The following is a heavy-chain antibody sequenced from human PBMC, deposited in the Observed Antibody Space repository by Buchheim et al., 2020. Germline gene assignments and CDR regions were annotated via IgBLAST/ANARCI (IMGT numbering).Heavy chain of an antibody. V-gene: IGHV3-7*01. J-gene: IGHJ4*02. D-gene: IGHD3-9*01. Sequence: EVQLVESGGGLVQPGGSLRLSCAATGFSFTNYWMTWVRQAPGKGLEWVATIKEDGSENYYVDSVKGRFTISRANAKNSLYLQMNSLRDEDTAVYYCARDPLRRYDYWGQGTL. CDR3: ARDPLRRYDY. CDR1: GFSFTNYW. CDR2: IKEDGSEN.